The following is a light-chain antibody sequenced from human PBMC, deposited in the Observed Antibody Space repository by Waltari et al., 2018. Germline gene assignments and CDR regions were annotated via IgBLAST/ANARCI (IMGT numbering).Light chain of an antibody. CDR1: QSLTNPY. Sequence: DIVLTQYPATLSLSPGQRATLSCRASQSLTNPYLAWYQQIPGRAPRLLVYGASRRATGIPDRFSGRGSGTDFTLTISRLEPEDFAVYYCQQYGGSPFTFGPGTKLEI. V-gene: IGKV3-20*01. CDR2: GAS. J-gene: IGKJ3*01. CDR3: QQYGGSPFT.